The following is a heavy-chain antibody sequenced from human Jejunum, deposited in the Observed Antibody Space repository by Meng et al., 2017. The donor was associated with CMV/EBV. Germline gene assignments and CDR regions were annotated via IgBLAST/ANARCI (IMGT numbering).Heavy chain of an antibody. CDR3: ARDWGAYTDYFFDY. D-gene: IGHD3-16*01. J-gene: IGHJ4*02. CDR1: GYTFIDYY. Sequence: GYTFIDYYIFWVRQAPGQGLGWMGWINPDTGGTRYSQKFQGRVTMTRDTSISTAYMEVTRLRSDDTAVYYCARDWGAYTDYFFDYWGQGTLVTVSS. CDR2: INPDTGGT. V-gene: IGHV1-2*02.